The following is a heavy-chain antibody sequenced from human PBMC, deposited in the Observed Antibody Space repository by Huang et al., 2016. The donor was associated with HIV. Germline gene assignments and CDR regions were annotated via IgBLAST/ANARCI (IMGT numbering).Heavy chain of an antibody. CDR1: GGSISSSFYY. J-gene: IGHJ4*02. D-gene: IGHD3-3*01. CDR3: VRHRPNYDFWSGYYPYFDD. Sequence: QVQLQESGRGLVKPSETLSLTCTVSGGSISSSFYYWIGSMYYSGSTYYNPSLKSGVTISADSSNSQFSLKLTSVTAADSAVYYCVRHRPNYDFWSGYYPYFDDWGQGTLVTVSS. V-gene: IGHV4-39*01. CDR2: MYYSGST.